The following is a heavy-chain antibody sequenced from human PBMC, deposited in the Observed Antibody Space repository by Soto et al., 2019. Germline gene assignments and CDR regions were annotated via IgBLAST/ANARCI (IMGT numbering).Heavy chain of an antibody. CDR3: TPARWLGTLAC. CDR2: IYWDDDK. CDR1: GFSLSTSGVG. V-gene: IGHV2-5*02. D-gene: IGHD6-19*01. Sequence: QITLKESGPTLVTPTQTLTLTCTFSGFSLSTSGVGVGWIRQPPGKAMEWLALIYWDDDKRYSPSLKSRLTITKDTSKSQVVLTITNMDPVDTAKSYWTPARWLGTLACWGQGTLVYVSS. J-gene: IGHJ4*02.